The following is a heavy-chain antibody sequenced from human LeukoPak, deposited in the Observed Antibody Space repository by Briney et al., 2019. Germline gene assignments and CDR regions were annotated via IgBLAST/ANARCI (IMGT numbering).Heavy chain of an antibody. CDR1: GFTFSSYG. V-gene: IGHV3-30*18. CDR3: AKDQFHDYGDYHLGY. CDR2: ISYDGSNK. J-gene: IGHJ4*02. Sequence: PGGSLRLSCAASGFTFSSYGMHWVRQAPGKGLQWVAVISYDGSNKYYADSVKGRFTISRDNSKNTLYLQMNSLRAEDTAVYYCAKDQFHDYGDYHLGYWGQGTLVTVSS. D-gene: IGHD4-17*01.